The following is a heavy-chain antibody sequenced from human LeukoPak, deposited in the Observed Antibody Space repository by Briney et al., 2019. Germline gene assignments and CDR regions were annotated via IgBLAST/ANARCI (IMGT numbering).Heavy chain of an antibody. CDR1: GGSISSGSYY. CDR3: AREGGYSYGDAPLHFDY. Sequence: SQTLSLTCTVSGGSISSGSYYWSWIRQPAGKGLEWIGRIDTSGSTNYNPSLKSRVTISVDTSKNQFSLKLSSVTAADTAVYYCAREGGYSYGDAPLHFDYWGQGTLVTVSS. CDR2: IDTSGST. J-gene: IGHJ4*02. D-gene: IGHD5-18*01. V-gene: IGHV4-61*02.